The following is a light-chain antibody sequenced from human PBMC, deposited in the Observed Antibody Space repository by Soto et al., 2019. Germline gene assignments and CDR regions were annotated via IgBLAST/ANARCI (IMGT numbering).Light chain of an antibody. CDR1: QTVRNNY. J-gene: IGKJ4*01. CDR2: DAS. Sequence: EFVLTQSPGTLSLSPGERATLSCRASQTVRNNYLAWYQQKPGQAPKLLIYDASSRATGIPDRFRGGGSGTDFILTISRLEPEDFAVYYCQQFSSYPLTFGGGTKVEIK. CDR3: QQFSSYPLT. V-gene: IGKV3-20*01.